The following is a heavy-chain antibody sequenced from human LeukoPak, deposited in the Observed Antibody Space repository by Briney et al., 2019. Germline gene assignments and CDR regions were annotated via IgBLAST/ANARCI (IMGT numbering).Heavy chain of an antibody. Sequence: SETLSLTCTVSGGSISYNYWRWIRQPAGKGLEWIGRIFTSGSTNYNPSLRSRVTMSVDTSKNQFSLKLSSVTAADTAVYYCARRGDYFDFWGQGTLVSVSS. CDR1: GGSISYNY. CDR3: ARRGDYFDF. J-gene: IGHJ4*02. CDR2: IFTSGST. V-gene: IGHV4-4*07.